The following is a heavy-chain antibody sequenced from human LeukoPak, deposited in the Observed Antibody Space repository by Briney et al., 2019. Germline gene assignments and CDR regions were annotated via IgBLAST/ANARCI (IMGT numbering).Heavy chain of an antibody. Sequence: ASVKVSCKVSGYSLTEFSMHWVRQAPGKGLEWMGTSDPEDGETMYAQTFEGRLSMTEDTSTDTAYLELSSLTSEDTAMYYCATDTFLPEYSYGYDAFDIWGQGTMVTVSS. V-gene: IGHV1-24*01. CDR3: ATDTFLPEYSYGYDAFDI. J-gene: IGHJ3*02. CDR2: SDPEDGET. CDR1: GYSLTEFS. D-gene: IGHD5-18*01.